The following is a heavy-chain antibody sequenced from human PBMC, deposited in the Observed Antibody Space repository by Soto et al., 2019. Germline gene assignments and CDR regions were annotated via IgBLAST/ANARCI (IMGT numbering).Heavy chain of an antibody. CDR3: ARIQGYCLSTSCYAGYH. CDR1: GFSLSNARMG. D-gene: IGHD2-2*01. Sequence: QVTLKESGPVLVKPTETLTLTCTVSGFSLSNARMGVSWIRQPPGKALEWLAHIFSNDETSYSTSLNSRLTISKDTSKSQVVLTMTNMDPVDTATYYCARIQGYCLSTSCYAGYHWGQGTLVTFSS. J-gene: IGHJ5*02. CDR2: IFSNDET. V-gene: IGHV2-26*01.